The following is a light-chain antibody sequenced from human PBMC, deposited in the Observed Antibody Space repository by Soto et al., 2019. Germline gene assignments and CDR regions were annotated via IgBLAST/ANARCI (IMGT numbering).Light chain of an antibody. CDR2: AAS. Sequence: DIQMTQSPSSLSASVGDRVTISCRASQSIRNYVSWYQQKPGTAPKLLIRAASTLQSRVPSRFSGSGYGTDFTLTISSLQIEDFATYFCQQTDSTPQTFGQGTNVEI. CDR3: QQTDSTPQT. J-gene: IGKJ1*01. V-gene: IGKV1-39*01. CDR1: QSIRNY.